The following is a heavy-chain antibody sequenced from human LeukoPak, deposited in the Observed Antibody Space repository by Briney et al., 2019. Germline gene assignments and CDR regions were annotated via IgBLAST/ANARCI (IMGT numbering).Heavy chain of an antibody. CDR3: ARDGRYCSSTSCYPSWFDP. J-gene: IGHJ5*02. V-gene: IGHV4-34*01. CDR2: INHSGST. Sequence: SETLSLTCAVYGGSFSGYYWSWIRQPPGKGLEWIGEINHSGSTYYNPSLKSRVTISVDRSKNQFSLKLSSVTAADTAVYYCARDGRYCSSTSCYPSWFDPWGQGTLVTVSS. D-gene: IGHD2-2*01. CDR1: GGSFSGYY.